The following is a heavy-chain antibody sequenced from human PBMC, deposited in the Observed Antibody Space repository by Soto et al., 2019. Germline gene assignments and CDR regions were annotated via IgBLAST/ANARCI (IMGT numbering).Heavy chain of an antibody. Sequence: SDTLSLTCTVADGSISSYYWSWIRQPPGKGLEWIGYIYYSGSINYNPSVKSRVTISVDTSKNQFSLKLSSVTAADTAVYYCARVRFVLADYGDFNSLNAALFDYWGQGTLVTVSS. D-gene: IGHD4-17*01. CDR1: DGSISSYY. V-gene: IGHV4-59*01. CDR3: ARVRFVLADYGDFNSLNAALFDY. CDR2: IYYSGSI. J-gene: IGHJ4*02.